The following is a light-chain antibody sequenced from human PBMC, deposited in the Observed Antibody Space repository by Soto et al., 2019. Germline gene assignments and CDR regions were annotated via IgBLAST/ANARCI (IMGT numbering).Light chain of an antibody. CDR1: QGISTW. CDR2: DAS. J-gene: IGKJ2*01. CDR3: QQYNTYLYA. Sequence: DIQMTQSPSTLSASVGDRVTITCRASQGISTWLAWFQQKPGKAPKLLIYDASTLESGVPSRFSGSGSGTEFTLTISSLQPDDFATCYCQQYNTYLYAFGQGTKLEIK. V-gene: IGKV1-5*01.